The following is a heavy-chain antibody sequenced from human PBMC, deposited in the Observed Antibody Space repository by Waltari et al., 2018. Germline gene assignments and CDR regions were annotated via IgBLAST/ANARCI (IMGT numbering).Heavy chain of an antibody. V-gene: IGHV3-74*01. CDR3: ARVAVTTPWYFDL. D-gene: IGHD2-21*02. Sequence: EVQLVESGGGLVQPGGSLRLSCAASGFTFSSYWMHWVSQAPGKWVVLVSRITIAGSTTTYTDSVKGRFTISRDNAKNTLYLQMNSLRAEDTAVYYCARVAVTTPWYFDLWGRGTLVTVSS. CDR1: GFTFSSYW. J-gene: IGHJ2*01. CDR2: ITIAGSTT.